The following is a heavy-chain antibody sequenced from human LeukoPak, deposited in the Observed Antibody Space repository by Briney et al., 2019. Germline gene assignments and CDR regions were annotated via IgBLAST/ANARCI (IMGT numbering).Heavy chain of an antibody. V-gene: IGHV4-31*03. D-gene: IGHD3-16*01. J-gene: IGHJ4*02. CDR1: GGSISSGGYY. CDR3: ARAQVWGSSRSYYFDY. CDR2: IYYSGST. Sequence: PQTLSLTCTVSGGSISSGGYYWSWIRQHPGKGLEWIGYIYYSGSTYYNPSLKSRVTISVDTSKNQFSLKLSSVTAADTAVYYCARAQVWGSSRSYYFDYWGQGTLVTVSS.